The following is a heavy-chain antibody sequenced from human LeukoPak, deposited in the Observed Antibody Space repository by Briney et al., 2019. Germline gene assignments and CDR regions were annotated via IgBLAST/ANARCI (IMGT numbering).Heavy chain of an antibody. Sequence: SETLSLTCSVSGGSFSGYYWTWLRQPPGKGLEWIGEINLSGTTNYNPSLMSRVTISVDTSKNQFSLKLSSVTAADTAVYYCARGDYGDYLFDYWGQGTLVTVSS. CDR2: INLSGTT. V-gene: IGHV4-34*01. CDR1: GGSFSGYY. CDR3: ARGDYGDYLFDY. D-gene: IGHD4-17*01. J-gene: IGHJ4*02.